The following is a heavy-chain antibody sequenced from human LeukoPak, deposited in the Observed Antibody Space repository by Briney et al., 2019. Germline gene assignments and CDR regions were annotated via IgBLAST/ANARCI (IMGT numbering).Heavy chain of an antibody. CDR1: GGSISSYY. CDR3: ARGGYDLRTALDY. V-gene: IGHV4-59*01. CDR2: IYYSGST. Sequence: SETLSLTCTVSGGSISSYYWSWIRQPPGKGLEWIGYIYYSGSTNYNPSLKSRVTISVDTSKNQFSLKLSSVTAADTAVYYCARGGYDLRTALDYWGQGTLVTVSS. J-gene: IGHJ4*02. D-gene: IGHD5-12*01.